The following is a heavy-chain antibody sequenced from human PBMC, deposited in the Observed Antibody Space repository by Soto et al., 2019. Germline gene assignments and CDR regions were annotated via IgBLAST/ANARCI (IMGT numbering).Heavy chain of an antibody. Sequence: SDTLSLTCTVSGGSIFSSYWTWIRQPPGKGLEWIGNVYYSGSTNYNPSLKSRITISVDTSKNQFSLNLSSVTAADTAVYYCARVPAASSWFAPWGQGTLVTVSS. CDR1: GGSIFSSY. CDR2: VYYSGST. D-gene: IGHD2-15*01. CDR3: ARVPAASSWFAP. J-gene: IGHJ5*02. V-gene: IGHV4-59*01.